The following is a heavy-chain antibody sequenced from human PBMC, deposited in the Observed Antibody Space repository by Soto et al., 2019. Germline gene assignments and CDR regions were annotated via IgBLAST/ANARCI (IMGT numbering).Heavy chain of an antibody. Sequence: GGSLRLSCAASGFTFSSYGMHWVRQAPGKGLEWVAVISYDGSNKYYADSVKGRFTISRDNSKNTLYLQMNSLRAEDTAVYYCEKGPALILRYDDFDIWGQGTMVTVSS. CDR3: EKGPALILRYDDFDI. J-gene: IGHJ3*02. V-gene: IGHV3-30*18. D-gene: IGHD2-15*01. CDR1: GFTFSSYG. CDR2: ISYDGSNK.